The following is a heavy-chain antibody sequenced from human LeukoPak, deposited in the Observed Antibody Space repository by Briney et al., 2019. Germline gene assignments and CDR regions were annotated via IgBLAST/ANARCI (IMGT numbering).Heavy chain of an antibody. Sequence: GASAKVSCKLSGYTLTELSMQWVRQAPGKGPEWMGGFDAEDGETIYVQKFQGRVTMTEDTSTDTAYMELSSLTSEDTAVYYCATDGNYYDSSGYYKRWGQGTLVTVSS. J-gene: IGHJ4*02. CDR3: ATDGNYYDSSGYYKR. D-gene: IGHD3-22*01. CDR2: FDAEDGET. V-gene: IGHV1-24*01. CDR1: GYTLTELS.